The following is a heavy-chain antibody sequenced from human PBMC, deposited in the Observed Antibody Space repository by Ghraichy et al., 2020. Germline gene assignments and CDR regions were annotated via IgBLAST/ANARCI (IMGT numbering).Heavy chain of an antibody. CDR1: GGSISSSSYY. D-gene: IGHD5-24*01. Sequence: SETLSLTCTVSGGSISSSSYYWGWIRQPPGKGLEWIGSIYYSGSTYYNPSLKSRVTISVDMSKNQFSLKLSSVTAADTAVYYCARQGDHRDGYNDYWGQGTLVTVSS. V-gene: IGHV4-39*01. J-gene: IGHJ4*02. CDR3: ARQGDHRDGYNDY. CDR2: IYYSGST.